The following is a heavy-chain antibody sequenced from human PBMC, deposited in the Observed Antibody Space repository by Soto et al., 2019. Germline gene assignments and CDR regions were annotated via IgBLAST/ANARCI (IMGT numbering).Heavy chain of an antibody. V-gene: IGHV1-69*13. CDR3: ARGGWTVATIYFDY. J-gene: IGHJ4*02. CDR1: GGTFSSYA. Sequence: ASVKVSCKASGGTFSSYAISWVRQAPGQGLEWMGGIIPIFGTANYAQKFQGRVTITADESTSTAYMELSSLRSEDTAVYYCARGGWTVATIYFDYWGQGTLVTVSS. D-gene: IGHD5-12*01. CDR2: IIPIFGTA.